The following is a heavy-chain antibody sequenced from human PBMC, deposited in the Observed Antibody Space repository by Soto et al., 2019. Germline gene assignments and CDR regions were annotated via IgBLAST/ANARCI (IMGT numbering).Heavy chain of an antibody. CDR1: GFTFSDYY. D-gene: IGHD3-16*01. J-gene: IGHJ6*02. V-gene: IGHV3-11*01. Sequence: QVQLVESGGGLVKPGGSLRLSCAASGFTFSDYYMSWIRQAPGKGLEWVSYISSSGNDIYYADSVKGRFTISRDNTENSLFLQMNSLRAEDTAIYYCARVGQDYYYGMDVWGQGTTVTVSS. CDR3: ARVGQDYYYGMDV. CDR2: ISSSGNDI.